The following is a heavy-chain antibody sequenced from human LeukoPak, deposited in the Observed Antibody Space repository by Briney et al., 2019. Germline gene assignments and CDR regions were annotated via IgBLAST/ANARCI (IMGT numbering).Heavy chain of an antibody. V-gene: IGHV3-9*01. Sequence: GGSLRLSCAASGFTFDDYAMHWVRQAPGKGLEWVSGISWNSGSIGYADSVKGRFTISRDNAKNSLYLQMNSLRAEDTAIYYCSKGRSMLGELSGDYWGQGTLVTVSS. J-gene: IGHJ4*02. D-gene: IGHD3-10*02. CDR1: GFTFDDYA. CDR3: SKGRSMLGELSGDY. CDR2: ISWNSGSI.